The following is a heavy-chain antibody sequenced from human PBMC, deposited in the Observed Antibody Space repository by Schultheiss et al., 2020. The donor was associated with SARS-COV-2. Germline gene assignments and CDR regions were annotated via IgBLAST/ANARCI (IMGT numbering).Heavy chain of an antibody. CDR3: ARRGYYFDY. V-gene: IGHV3-30*07. Sequence: GGSLRLSCAASGFTFSSYWMSWVRQAPGKGLEWVAVISYDGSNKYYADSVKGRFTISRDNSKNTLYLQMNSLRAEDTAVYYCARRGYYFDYWGQGTLVTVSS. CDR1: GFTFSSYW. CDR2: ISYDGSNK. J-gene: IGHJ4*02. D-gene: IGHD2-15*01.